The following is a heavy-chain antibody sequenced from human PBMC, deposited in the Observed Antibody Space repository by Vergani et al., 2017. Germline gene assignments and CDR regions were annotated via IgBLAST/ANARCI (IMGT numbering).Heavy chain of an antibody. Sequence: EVQLVESGGGLVQPGGSLRLSCAASGFTFSSYSMNWVRQAPGKGLEWVSYISSSSSTIYYADSVKGRFTISRDNAKNSLYLQMNSLRDEDTAVYYCARDPLNTAMVIYYYYYGMDVWGQGTTVTVSS. CDR2: ISSSSSTI. CDR3: ARDPLNTAMVIYYYYYGMDV. D-gene: IGHD5-18*01. CDR1: GFTFSSYS. V-gene: IGHV3-48*02. J-gene: IGHJ6*02.